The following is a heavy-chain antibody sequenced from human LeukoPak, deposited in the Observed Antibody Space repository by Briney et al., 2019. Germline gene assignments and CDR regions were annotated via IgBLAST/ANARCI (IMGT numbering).Heavy chain of an antibody. CDR1: GGTFITYT. V-gene: IGHV1-69*06. D-gene: IGHD1-1*01. Sequence: ASVKVSCKASGGTFITYTINWVRQAPGQGLAWMGGIIPIFGTANYAQKFQGRVTITADKSTSTVYMELSSLRSEDTAVYYCARDAGTTFYYGMDVWGKGTTVTVSS. CDR3: ARDAGTTFYYGMDV. J-gene: IGHJ6*04. CDR2: IIPIFGTA.